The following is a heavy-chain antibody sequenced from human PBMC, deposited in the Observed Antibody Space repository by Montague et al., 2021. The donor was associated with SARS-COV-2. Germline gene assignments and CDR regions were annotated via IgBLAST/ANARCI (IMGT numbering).Heavy chain of an antibody. V-gene: IGHV4-34*01. J-gene: IGHJ4*02. CDR3: VRDIAVAGLFDY. CDR1: GGSFSGYY. D-gene: IGHD6-19*01. Sequence: SETLSLTCAVYGGSFSGYYWSWIRQPPGKGLEWIGEINHSGSTNYNPSLKSRVTISVDTSKNQFSLKLSSVTAADTAVYYCVRDIAVAGLFDYWGQGTLVTVSS. CDR2: INHSGST.